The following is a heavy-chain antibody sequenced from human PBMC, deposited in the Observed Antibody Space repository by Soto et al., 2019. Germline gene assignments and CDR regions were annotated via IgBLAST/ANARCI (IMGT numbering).Heavy chain of an antibody. V-gene: IGHV1-18*04. CDR1: GYSFATYG. Sequence: ASVKVSCKASGYSFATYGFSWVRQAPGQGLECVGWISAHNGDTHYSQKFQGRVTLTTDTSTNTGYMELRSLTSDDTAVYFCATEPIYYNDGSGYYPLGHWGQGTLVTVS. J-gene: IGHJ4*02. D-gene: IGHD3-22*01. CDR3: ATEPIYYNDGSGYYPLGH. CDR2: ISAHNGDT.